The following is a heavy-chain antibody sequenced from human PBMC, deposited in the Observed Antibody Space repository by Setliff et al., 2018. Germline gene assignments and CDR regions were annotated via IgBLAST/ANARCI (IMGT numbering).Heavy chain of an antibody. J-gene: IGHJ4*01. Sequence: KPSETLSLTCTVSGGSISSDTSYWGWIRQPPGKGLEWIGSIYYTGNTYYNPSLKSRVTISVDTSKNQFSLKLSSVTAADTAVYYCARHAIAMSTIISYFDCWGHGTLVTVSS. V-gene: IGHV4-39*01. D-gene: IGHD1-1*01. CDR3: ARHAIAMSTIISYFDC. CDR1: GGSISSDTSY. CDR2: IYYTGNT.